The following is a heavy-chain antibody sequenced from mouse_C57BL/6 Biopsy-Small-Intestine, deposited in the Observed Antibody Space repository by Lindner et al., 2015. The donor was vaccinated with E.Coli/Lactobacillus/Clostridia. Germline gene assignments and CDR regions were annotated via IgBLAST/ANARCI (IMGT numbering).Heavy chain of an antibody. Sequence: VQLQESGPELVKPGASVKMSCKASGYSFTGYNMHWVKQSHGKGLEWIGYIDPYNGATSYNQKFKGKATLTVDKSSSTAYMQLNSLTSEDSAVYYCASYSNYWFAYWGQGTLVTVSA. CDR2: IDPYNGAT. D-gene: IGHD2-5*01. CDR3: ASYSNYWFAY. J-gene: IGHJ3*01. V-gene: IGHV1S135*01. CDR1: GYSFTGYN.